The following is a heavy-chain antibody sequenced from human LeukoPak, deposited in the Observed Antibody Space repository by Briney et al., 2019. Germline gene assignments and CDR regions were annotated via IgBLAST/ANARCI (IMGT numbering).Heavy chain of an antibody. V-gene: IGHV3-23*01. CDR3: AKIPAAYYY. D-gene: IGHD2-2*01. CDR2: IGGSGGST. Sequence: AGGSLRLSCAASGFTFSSHAMSWVRQAPGKGLEWVSAIGGSGGSTYYADSVKGRFTISRDNSKNTLYLQMNSLRAGDTAVYYCAKIPAAYYYWGQGTLVTVSS. J-gene: IGHJ4*02. CDR1: GFTFSSHA.